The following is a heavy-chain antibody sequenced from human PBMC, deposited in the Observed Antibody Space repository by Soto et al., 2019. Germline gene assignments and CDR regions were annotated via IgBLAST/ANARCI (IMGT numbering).Heavy chain of an antibody. CDR1: GGTFSSYA. V-gene: IGHV1-69*01. CDR3: ARDAFSEEQWLSPKSYYGMDV. CDR2: IIPIFGTA. J-gene: IGHJ6*02. D-gene: IGHD6-19*01. Sequence: QVQLVQSGAEVKKPGSSVKVSCKASGGTFSSYAISWVRQAPGRGLEWMGGIIPIFGTANYAQKFQGRVTITADESTSTAYMELSSLRSEDTAVYYCARDAFSEEQWLSPKSYYGMDVWGQGTTVTVSS.